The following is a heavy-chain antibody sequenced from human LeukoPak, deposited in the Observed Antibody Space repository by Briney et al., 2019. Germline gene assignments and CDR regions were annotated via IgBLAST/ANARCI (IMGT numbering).Heavy chain of an antibody. V-gene: IGHV3-73*01. CDR3: KQSGSASLDY. Sequence: PSGSLRRSCAASAFTFSGFAMHWVRQASGNGLEGVSRIRSKANSYATAYAASVKGSLTMSRDDSKNTAYLHMNSLKTEDTAVYYCKQSGSASLDYWGQGTLVTVSS. J-gene: IGHJ4*02. CDR2: IRSKANSYAT. D-gene: IGHD1-26*01. CDR1: AFTFSGFA.